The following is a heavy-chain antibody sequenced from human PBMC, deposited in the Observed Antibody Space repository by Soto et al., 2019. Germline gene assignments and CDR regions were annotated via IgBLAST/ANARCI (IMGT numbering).Heavy chain of an antibody. CDR2: INSDGSNT. J-gene: IGHJ4*02. Sequence: GGSLRLSCAASGFTFSTYWMHWVRQAPGKGLVWVSRINSDGSNTNYADSVKGRFTISRDNAKNTLYLQMNSLRAEDTAVYYCARYIGAYSYGLYLFDFWGQGSLVTGSS. D-gene: IGHD5-18*01. CDR1: GFTFSTYW. V-gene: IGHV3-74*01. CDR3: ARYIGAYSYGLYLFDF.